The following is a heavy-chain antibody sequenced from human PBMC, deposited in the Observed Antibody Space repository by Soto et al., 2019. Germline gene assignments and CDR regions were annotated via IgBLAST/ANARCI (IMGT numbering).Heavy chain of an antibody. V-gene: IGHV1-69*01. CDR3: ARVSSSSNYYYYGMDV. Sequence: QVQLVQSGAEVKKPGSSVKVSCKASGSTFSSYAISWVRQAPGQGLEWMGGIIPIFGTANYAQKFQGRVTITADESTSTAYMELSSLRSEDTAVYYCARVSSSSNYYYYGMDVWGQGTTVTVSS. J-gene: IGHJ6*02. D-gene: IGHD6-6*01. CDR1: GSTFSSYA. CDR2: IIPIFGTA.